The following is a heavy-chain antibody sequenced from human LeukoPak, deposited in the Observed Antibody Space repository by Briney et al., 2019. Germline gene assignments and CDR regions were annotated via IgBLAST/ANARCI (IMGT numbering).Heavy chain of an antibody. CDR2: ISAYNGNT. CDR1: GYTFPCYG. D-gene: IGHD3-9*01. J-gene: IGHJ4*02. Sequence: RWASVKVSCKASGYTFPCYGISWVRQAPGQGVEGMGWISAYNGNTNYPQRLQGRVNMTTDTSTSTAYMELRSLTSDDTAVNYCATLLRYFDWYFDYWGQGTLVTVSS. V-gene: IGHV1-18*04. CDR3: ATLLRYFDWYFDY.